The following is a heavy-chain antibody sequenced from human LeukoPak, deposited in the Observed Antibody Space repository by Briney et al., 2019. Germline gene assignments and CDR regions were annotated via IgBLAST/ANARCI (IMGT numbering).Heavy chain of an antibody. CDR2: ISSSGSTI. CDR3: AREAGYDILTGYHGPSDY. J-gene: IGHJ4*02. D-gene: IGHD3-9*01. V-gene: IGHV3-11*01. Sequence: PGGSLRLSCAASGFTFSDYYMSWIRQAPGKGLEWVSYISSSGSTIYYADSVKGRFTISRDDAMNSLYLQMNSLRAEDTAVYYCAREAGYDILTGYHGPSDYWGQGTLVTVSS. CDR1: GFTFSDYY.